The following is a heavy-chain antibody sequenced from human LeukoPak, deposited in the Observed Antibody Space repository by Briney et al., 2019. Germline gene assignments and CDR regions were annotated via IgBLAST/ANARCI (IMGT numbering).Heavy chain of an antibody. CDR3: ARGSDFWSGYYTGMRALFDF. J-gene: IGHJ4*02. Sequence: GASVKVSCKASEYTLTSYYLHCVRQTPGQGLEWMGIINPSGGSTSYAQKFQGRVTMTRDTSTSTVYMELSSLRSEDTAVYYCARGSDFWSGYYTGMRALFDFWGQGTLVTVSS. CDR1: EYTLTSYY. D-gene: IGHD3-3*01. CDR2: INPSGGST. V-gene: IGHV1-46*01.